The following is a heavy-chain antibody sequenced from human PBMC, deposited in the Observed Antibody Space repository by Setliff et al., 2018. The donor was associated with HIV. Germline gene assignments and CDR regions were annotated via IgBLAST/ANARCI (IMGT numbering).Heavy chain of an antibody. CDR2: INAGNGNT. J-gene: IGHJ4*02. Sequence: ASVKVSCKASGYTFTSYAMHWVRQAPGQRLEWMGWINAGNGNTKYSQKFQGRVTITRDTSASTAYMELSSLRSEDTAVYYCARTPLHYYDSSGYYFFDYWGQGTLVTVSS. CDR3: ARTPLHYYDSSGYYFFDY. V-gene: IGHV1-3*01. CDR1: GYTFTSYA. D-gene: IGHD3-22*01.